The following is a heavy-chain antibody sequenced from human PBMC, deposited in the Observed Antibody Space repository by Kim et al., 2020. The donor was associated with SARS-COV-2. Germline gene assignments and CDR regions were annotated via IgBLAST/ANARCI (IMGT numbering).Heavy chain of an antibody. D-gene: IGHD6-13*01. CDR3: ARGGRYSSSWYWFDP. Sequence: PSLKSRVTISVDTSKNQFSLKLSSVTAADTAVYYCARGGRYSSSWYWFDPWGQGTLVTVSS. J-gene: IGHJ5*02. V-gene: IGHV4-61*02.